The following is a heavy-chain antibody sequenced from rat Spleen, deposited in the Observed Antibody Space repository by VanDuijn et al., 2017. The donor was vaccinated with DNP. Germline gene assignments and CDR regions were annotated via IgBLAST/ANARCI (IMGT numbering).Heavy chain of an antibody. V-gene: IGHV5-29*01. CDR3: ARIDITDYYWYFDF. Sequence: EVQLVESDGGLVQPGRSLKLSCAASGFTFSDYYMAWVRQAPTKGLEWVATISHDGSSNYYRDSVKGRFTISRDNAKSTLYLQMDSLRSEDTATYYCARIDITDYYWYFDFWGPGTMVTVSS. J-gene: IGHJ1*01. D-gene: IGHD1-6*01. CDR2: ISHDGSSN. CDR1: GFTFSDYY.